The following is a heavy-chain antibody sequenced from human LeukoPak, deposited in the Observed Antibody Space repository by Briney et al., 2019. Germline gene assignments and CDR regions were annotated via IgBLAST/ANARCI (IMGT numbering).Heavy chain of an antibody. CDR3: ARGVGNYRYYFDF. D-gene: IGHD3-22*01. V-gene: IGHV3-48*01. Sequence: GGSLRLSCAASGFTFSSYSMNWVRQAPGKGLEWVSYISSSSSTIYYADSVKGRFTISRDNAKNSLYLQMNSLRAEDAAVYYCARGVGNYRYYFDFWGQGTLVTVSS. CDR2: ISSSSSTI. J-gene: IGHJ4*02. CDR1: GFTFSSYS.